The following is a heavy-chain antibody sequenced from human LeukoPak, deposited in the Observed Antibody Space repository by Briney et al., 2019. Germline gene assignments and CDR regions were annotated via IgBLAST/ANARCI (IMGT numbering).Heavy chain of an antibody. CDR1: GFTFSSYA. CDR2: ISGSGGST. Sequence: GGSLRLSCAASGFTFSSYAMSWVRQAPGKGLEWVSAISGSGGSTYYADSVKGRFTIPRDNSKNTLYLQTNSLRAEDTAVYYCAKDLGGLRPYYFDYWGQGTLVTVSS. CDR3: AKDLGGLRPYYFDY. V-gene: IGHV3-23*01. D-gene: IGHD4-17*01. J-gene: IGHJ4*02.